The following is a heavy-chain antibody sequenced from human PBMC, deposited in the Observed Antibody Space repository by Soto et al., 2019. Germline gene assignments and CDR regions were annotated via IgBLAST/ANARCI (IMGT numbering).Heavy chain of an antibody. D-gene: IGHD5-12*01. V-gene: IGHV4-59*01. J-gene: IGHJ6*02. CDR1: GGSISSYY. CDR3: ARDSPRGYSGYDFFPTSRNYYYGMDV. Sequence: PSETLSLTCTVSGGSISSYYWSWIRQPPGKGLEWIGYIYYSGSTNYNPSLKSRVTISVDMSKNQFSLKLSSVTAADTAVYYCARDSPRGYSGYDFFPTSRNYYYGMDVWGQGTTVTVS. CDR2: IYYSGST.